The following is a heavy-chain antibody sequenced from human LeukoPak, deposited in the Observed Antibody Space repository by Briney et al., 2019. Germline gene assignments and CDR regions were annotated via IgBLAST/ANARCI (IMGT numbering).Heavy chain of an antibody. CDR2: ISYDGSNK. CDR3: AKDIRYCSGGRCSYYFDY. V-gene: IGHV3-30*18. J-gene: IGHJ4*02. CDR1: GFTFSSYG. Sequence: GRSLRLSCAASGFTFSSYGMHWVRQAPGKGLEWVAVISYDGSNKYYADSVKGRFTISRDNSKDTLYLQMNSLRAEDTAVYYCAKDIRYCSGGRCSYYFDYWGQGTLVTVPS. D-gene: IGHD2-15*01.